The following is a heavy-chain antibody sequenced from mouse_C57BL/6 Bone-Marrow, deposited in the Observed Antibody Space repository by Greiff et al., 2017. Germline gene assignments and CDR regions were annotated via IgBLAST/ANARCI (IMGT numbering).Heavy chain of an antibody. CDR3: ARSKNWDSWFAY. J-gene: IGHJ3*01. Sequence: QVQLQQSGAELVRPGTSVKVSCKASGYAFTNYLIEWVKQRPGPGLEWIGVIKPGSGGTNYNEKFKGKATLTADKSSSTAYMQLSSLTSEDSAVYFCARSKNWDSWFAYWGQGTLVTVSA. CDR1: GYAFTNYL. CDR2: IKPGSGGT. D-gene: IGHD4-1*01. V-gene: IGHV1-54*01.